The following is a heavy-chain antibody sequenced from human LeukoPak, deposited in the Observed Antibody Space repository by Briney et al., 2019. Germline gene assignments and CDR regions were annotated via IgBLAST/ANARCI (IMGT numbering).Heavy chain of an antibody. CDR1: GDIFSSYG. V-gene: IGHV1-18*01. CDR2: ISATNGNT. CDR3: ARDMSFAVSMVSPDY. Sequence: ASVKVSCKTSGDIFSSYGIRWVRQAPGKGLEWMGWISATNGNTKYTQSLRGRVTMTTDTSTRTAYMELRSLTSDDTAIYYCARDMSFAVSMVSPDYWGQGTLVTVSS. D-gene: IGHD2-8*01. J-gene: IGHJ4*02.